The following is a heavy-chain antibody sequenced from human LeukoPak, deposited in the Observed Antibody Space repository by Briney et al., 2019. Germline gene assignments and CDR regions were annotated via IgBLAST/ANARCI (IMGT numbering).Heavy chain of an antibody. D-gene: IGHD6-13*01. CDR3: ARAGYSSSWTYYYCYGMDV. Sequence: GRSLRLSCAASGFTFSSYGMHWVRQAPGKGLEWVAVIWYDGSNKYYADSVKGRFTISRDNSKNTLYLQMNSLRAEDTAVYYCARAGYSSSWTYYYCYGMDVWGQGTTVTVSS. V-gene: IGHV3-33*01. J-gene: IGHJ6*02. CDR1: GFTFSSYG. CDR2: IWYDGSNK.